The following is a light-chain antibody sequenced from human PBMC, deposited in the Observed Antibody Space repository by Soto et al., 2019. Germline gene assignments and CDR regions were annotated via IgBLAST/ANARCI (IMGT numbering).Light chain of an antibody. Sequence: ELVLTQSPATLSSFPGDRVTLSCRASQAVNTRLAWYQHKPGQAPRLLIYLTSNRAAGIPARFSGSGSGTDFTLTISSLEPEDFAVYYCQQRSNWPPTFGQGTRLEIK. CDR2: LTS. CDR1: QAVNTR. J-gene: IGKJ5*01. CDR3: QQRSNWPPT. V-gene: IGKV3-11*01.